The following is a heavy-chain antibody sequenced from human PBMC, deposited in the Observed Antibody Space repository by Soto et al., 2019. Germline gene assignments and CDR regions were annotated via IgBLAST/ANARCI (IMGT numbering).Heavy chain of an antibody. Sequence: VQLLESGGGLVQPGGSLRLSCAASGFTFSSYAMSWVRQAPGKGLEWVSAISGSGGSTYYADSVKGRFTISRDNSKNTLYLQMNSLRAEDTAVYYCAARVYYYGSGSYFWGQGTLVTVSS. V-gene: IGHV3-23*01. CDR3: AARVYYYGSGSYF. D-gene: IGHD3-10*01. CDR1: GFTFSSYA. CDR2: ISGSGGST. J-gene: IGHJ4*02.